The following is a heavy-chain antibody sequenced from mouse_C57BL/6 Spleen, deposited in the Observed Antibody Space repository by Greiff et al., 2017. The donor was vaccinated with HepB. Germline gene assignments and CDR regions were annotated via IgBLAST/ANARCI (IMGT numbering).Heavy chain of an antibody. V-gene: IGHV1-55*01. CDR3: AREGILRLRYFDV. CDR2: IYPGSGST. CDR1: GYTFTSYW. J-gene: IGHJ1*03. Sequence: VKLQQPGAELVKPGASVKMSCKASGYTFTSYWITWVKQRPGQGLEWIGDIYPGSGSTNYNEKFKSKATLTVDTSSSTAYMQLSSLTSEDSAVYYCAREGILRLRYFDVWGTGTTVTVSS. D-gene: IGHD2-13*01.